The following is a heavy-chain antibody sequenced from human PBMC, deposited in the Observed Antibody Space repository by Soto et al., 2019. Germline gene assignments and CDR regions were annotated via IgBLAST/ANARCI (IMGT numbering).Heavy chain of an antibody. CDR1: GFTFADYA. CDR2: ISWNSGSI. CDR3: AKDIARGITTSVYNWFDP. J-gene: IGHJ5*02. Sequence: EVQLVESGGGWVQPGRSLRLSCAASGFTFADYAMHWVRQAPGKGLEWVSGISWNSGSIGYADSVKGRFTISRDNAKNSLYLQMNSLRDEDTAFYYCAKDIARGITTSVYNWFDPWGQGTLVTVSS. V-gene: IGHV3-9*01. D-gene: IGHD3-3*01.